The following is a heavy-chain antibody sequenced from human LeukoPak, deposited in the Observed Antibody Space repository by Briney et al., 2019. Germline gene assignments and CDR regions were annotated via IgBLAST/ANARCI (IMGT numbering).Heavy chain of an antibody. CDR2: LTTSGSTK. V-gene: IGHV3-48*03. CDR1: GCTFSNYE. Sequence: GGSLRLSCATSGCTFSNYEMNWVRQAPGKGLEWISYLTTSGSTKYYADSVKGRFTISRDNAKNSLFLQMNSLRAEDTAVYYCARDRDPGYYDTNGYRRVNAFDIWGQGTMVTVSS. CDR3: ARDRDPGYYDTNGYRRVNAFDI. D-gene: IGHD3-22*01. J-gene: IGHJ3*02.